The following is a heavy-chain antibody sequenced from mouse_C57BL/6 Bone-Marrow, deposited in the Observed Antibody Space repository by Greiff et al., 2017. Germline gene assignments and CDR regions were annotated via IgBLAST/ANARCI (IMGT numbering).Heavy chain of an antibody. CDR1: GYSITSDY. CDR2: ISYSGST. J-gene: IGHJ1*03. V-gene: IGHV3-8*01. D-gene: IGHD1-1*01. CDR3: ARDYYGSLWYFDV. Sequence: DVQLVESGPGLAKPSQTLSLTCSVTGYSITSDYWNWIRTFPGNKLEYMGYISYSGSTYYNPSLKSRISITRDTSKNQYYLQLNSVTTEDTATYYCARDYYGSLWYFDVWGTGTTVTVSS.